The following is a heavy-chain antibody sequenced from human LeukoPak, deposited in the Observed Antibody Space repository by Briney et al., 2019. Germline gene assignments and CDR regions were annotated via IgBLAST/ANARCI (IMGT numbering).Heavy chain of an antibody. V-gene: IGHV4-59*01. Sequence: SETLSLTCAVYGGSFSGYYWSWIRQPPGKGLEWIGYIYYSGSTKYNPSLKSRVTISVDTSKNKFSLKLSSVTAADTAVYYCARVWFPYSSSWYYYFDYWGQGTLVTVSS. CDR2: IYYSGST. CDR1: GGSFSGYY. CDR3: ARVWFPYSSSWYYYFDY. D-gene: IGHD6-13*01. J-gene: IGHJ4*02.